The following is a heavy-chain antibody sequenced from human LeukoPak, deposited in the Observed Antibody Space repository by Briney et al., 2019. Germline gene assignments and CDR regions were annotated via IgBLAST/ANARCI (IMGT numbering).Heavy chain of an antibody. CDR2: IIPIFGTA. J-gene: IGHJ2*01. D-gene: IGHD4-17*01. CDR3: ARGGNGDYWYFDL. Sequence: SVKVSCKASGGTFSSYAISWVRQAPGQGLEWMGGIIPIFGTANYAQKFQGRVTMTRNTSISTAYMELSSLRSEDTAVYYCARGGNGDYWYFDLWGRGTLVTVSS. V-gene: IGHV1-69*05. CDR1: GGTFSSYA.